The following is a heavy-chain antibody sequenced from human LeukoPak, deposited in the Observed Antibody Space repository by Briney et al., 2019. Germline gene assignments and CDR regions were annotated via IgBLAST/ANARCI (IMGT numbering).Heavy chain of an antibody. D-gene: IGHD6-19*01. Sequence: GASVKVPCKASGYTFTSYYMHWVRQAPGQGLEWMGIINPSGGSTSYAQKFQGRVTMTRDMSTSTVYMELSSLRCEDTAVYYCARDSSGAPDWWFDPWGQGTLVTVSS. CDR1: GYTFTSYY. CDR3: ARDSSGAPDWWFDP. V-gene: IGHV1-46*01. J-gene: IGHJ5*02. CDR2: INPSGGST.